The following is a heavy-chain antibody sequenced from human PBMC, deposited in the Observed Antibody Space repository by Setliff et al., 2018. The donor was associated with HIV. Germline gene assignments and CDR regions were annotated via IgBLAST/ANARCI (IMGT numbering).Heavy chain of an antibody. Sequence: PSETLSLTCTVSGGSISSGSHYWGWIRQPPGKGLEWIGSVYNSGITFKNPSLKSRVSISVDRSGNQFSLRLTSVTAADTAVYYCARSGYFDSSAEFWGQGTLVTVSS. V-gene: IGHV4-39*07. CDR3: ARSGYFDSSAEF. CDR1: GGSISSGSHY. CDR2: VYNSGIT. D-gene: IGHD3-9*01. J-gene: IGHJ4*02.